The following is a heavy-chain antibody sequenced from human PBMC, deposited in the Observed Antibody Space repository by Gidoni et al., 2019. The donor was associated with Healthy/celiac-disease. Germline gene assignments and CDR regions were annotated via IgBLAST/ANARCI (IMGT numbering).Heavy chain of an antibody. V-gene: IGHV3-21*01. D-gene: IGHD1-7*01. CDR3: AREGLDLGSPYFQH. J-gene: IGHJ1*01. CDR2: ISSSSSYI. Sequence: EVQLVESGGGLVKPGGSLRLSCAASGFTFSSYSMNWVRQAPGKGLEWVSSISSSSSYIYYADSVKGRFTISRDNAKNSLYLQMNSLRAEDTAVYYCAREGLDLGSPYFQHWGQGTLVTVSS. CDR1: GFTFSSYS.